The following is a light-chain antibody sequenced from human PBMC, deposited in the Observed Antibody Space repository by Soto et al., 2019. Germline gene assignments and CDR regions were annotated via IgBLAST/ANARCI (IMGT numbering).Light chain of an antibody. V-gene: IGLV2-23*01. CDR3: CSYAGNNIVV. Sequence: QSVLTQPASVSGSLGQSITISCTGSSSDVGTYYFVSWYQQHPGKVPKLMIYEGTKRPSGVSDRFSGSKSGNTASTTISGLQAEDEANYYCCSYAGNNIVVFGTGTKLTVL. CDR1: SSDVGTYYF. J-gene: IGLJ1*01. CDR2: EGT.